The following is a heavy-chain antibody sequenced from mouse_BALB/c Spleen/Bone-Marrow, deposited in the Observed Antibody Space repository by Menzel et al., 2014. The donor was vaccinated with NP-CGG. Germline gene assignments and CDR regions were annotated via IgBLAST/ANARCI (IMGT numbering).Heavy chain of an antibody. J-gene: IGHJ2*01. D-gene: IGHD2-1*01. V-gene: IGHV4-1*02. CDR3: ARQGYYGKGDY. CDR1: GFDFSRYW. CDR2: INPDSSTI. Sequence: EVKLMESGGGLVQPGGSLKLSCAASGFDFSRYWMSWVRQAPGKGLEWIGEINPDSSTINYTPSLKDKFIISRDNAKNTLCLQMSKVRSEDTALYYTARQGYYGKGDYWGQGTTLTVSP.